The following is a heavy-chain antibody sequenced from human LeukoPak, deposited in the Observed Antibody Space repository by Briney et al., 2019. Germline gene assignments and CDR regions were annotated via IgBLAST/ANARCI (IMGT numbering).Heavy chain of an antibody. V-gene: IGHV3-23*01. CDR2: ISGSGAGT. CDR3: ARVWGGPTIAAAGTGVDY. CDR1: GFTFSSYA. J-gene: IGHJ4*02. Sequence: GGSLRLSCAASGFTFSSYAMYWVRQAPGKGLEWVSSISGSGAGTDYAGYVKGRFTISRDNAKNTLYLQMNSLRAEDTAVYYCARVWGGPTIAAAGTGVDYWGQGTLVTVSS. D-gene: IGHD6-13*01.